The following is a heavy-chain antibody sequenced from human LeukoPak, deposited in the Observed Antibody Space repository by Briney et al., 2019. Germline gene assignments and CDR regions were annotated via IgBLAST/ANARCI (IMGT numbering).Heavy chain of an antibody. J-gene: IGHJ4*02. CDR3: ARHVDTATDYFDY. D-gene: IGHD5-18*01. Sequence: PSETLSLTCTVSGGSISSSSYYWGWIRQPPGKGLEWIGSIYYSGSSYYNPSLKSRVTISVHTSKNQFSLKLSSVTAADTAVYYCARHVDTATDYFDYCGQGTLVTVSS. V-gene: IGHV4-39*01. CDR2: IYYSGSS. CDR1: GGSISSSSYY.